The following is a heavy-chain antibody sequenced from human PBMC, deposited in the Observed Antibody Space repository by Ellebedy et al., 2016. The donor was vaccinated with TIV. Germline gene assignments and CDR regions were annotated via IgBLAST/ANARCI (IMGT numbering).Heavy chain of an antibody. J-gene: IGHJ4*02. CDR1: GGSISSSSYY. Sequence: SETLSLTXTDSGGSISSSSYYWGWIRQPPGKGLEWIGSIYYSGSTYYNPSLKSRVTISVDTSKNQFSLKLSSVTAADTAVYYCARGVLLWFGEDPYYFDYWGQGTLVTVSS. V-gene: IGHV4-39*07. CDR3: ARGVLLWFGEDPYYFDY. CDR2: IYYSGST. D-gene: IGHD3-10*01.